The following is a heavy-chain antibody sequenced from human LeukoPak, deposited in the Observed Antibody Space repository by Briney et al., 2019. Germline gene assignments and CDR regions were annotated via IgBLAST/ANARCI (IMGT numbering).Heavy chain of an antibody. CDR1: GGSISSYY. J-gene: IGHJ6*02. Sequence: NTSETLSLTCTVSGGSISSYYWSWIRQPAGKGLEWIGRIYTSGSTNYNPSLTSRVTISVDTSKNQFSLKLTSVTAADTAVYYCARSMTTMTPWDFFYNGMDVWGQGTTVTVSS. D-gene: IGHD4-17*01. CDR3: ARSMTTMTPWDFFYNGMDV. CDR2: IYTSGST. V-gene: IGHV4-4*07.